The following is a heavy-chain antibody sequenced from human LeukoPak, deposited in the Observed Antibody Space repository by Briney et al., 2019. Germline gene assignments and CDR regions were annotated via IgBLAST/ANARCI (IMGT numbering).Heavy chain of an antibody. CDR2: IIPIFGTA. V-gene: IGHV1-69*13. CDR1: GGTFSSYA. J-gene: IGHJ4*02. Sequence: LVKVSCKASGGTFSSYAISWVRQAPGQGLEWMGGIIPIFGTANYAQKFQGRVTITADESTSTAYMELSSLRSEDTAVYYCARGGYAIDYYGSGSSYYFDYWGQGTLVTVSS. CDR3: ARGGYAIDYYGSGSSYYFDY. D-gene: IGHD3-10*01.